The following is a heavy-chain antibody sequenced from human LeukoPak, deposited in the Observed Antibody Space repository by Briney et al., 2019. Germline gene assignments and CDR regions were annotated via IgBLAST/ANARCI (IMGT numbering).Heavy chain of an antibody. CDR1: GFTFSSYE. D-gene: IGHD3-10*01. Sequence: GGSLRLSCAASGFTFSSYEMNWVRQAPGKGLEWVSYISSSGSTIYYADSVKGRFTISRDNSKNSLYLQMNSLRAEDTALYYCAKDHYGSGTYYMDVWGKGTTVTASS. CDR3: AKDHYGSGTYYMDV. J-gene: IGHJ6*03. CDR2: ISSSGSTI. V-gene: IGHV3-48*03.